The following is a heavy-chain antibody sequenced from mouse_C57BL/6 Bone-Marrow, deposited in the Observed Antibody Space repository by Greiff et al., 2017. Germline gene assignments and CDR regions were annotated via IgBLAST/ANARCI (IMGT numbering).Heavy chain of an antibody. J-gene: IGHJ2*01. V-gene: IGHV1-85*01. D-gene: IGHD1-1*01. CDR3: ARKRAIYYFYFDY. CDR2: IYPRDGST. CDR1: GYTFTSYD. Sequence: VKLMESGPELVKPGASVKLSCKASGYTFTSYDINWVKQRPGQGLEWIGWIYPRDGSTKYNEKFKGKATLTVDTSSSTAYMELHSLTSEDSAVYFCARKRAIYYFYFDYWGQGTTLTVSS.